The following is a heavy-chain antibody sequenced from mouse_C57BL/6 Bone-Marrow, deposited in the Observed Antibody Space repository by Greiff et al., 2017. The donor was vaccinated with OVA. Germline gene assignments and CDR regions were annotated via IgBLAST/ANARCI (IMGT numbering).Heavy chain of an antibody. Sequence: QVQLQQPGAELVRPGTSVKLSCKASGYTFTSYWMHWVKQRPGQGLEWIGVIDPSDSYTNYNQKFKGKATLTVDTSTSTAYVQLSSVTSEASAVYYCRDFEGWGKGTTLTVAS. CDR2: IDPSDSYT. CDR1: GYTFTSYW. V-gene: IGHV1-59*01. J-gene: IGHJ1*03. CDR3: RDFEG.